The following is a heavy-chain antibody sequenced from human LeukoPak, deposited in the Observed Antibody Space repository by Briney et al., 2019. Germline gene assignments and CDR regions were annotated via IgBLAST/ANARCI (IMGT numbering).Heavy chain of an antibody. CDR2: IIAYNGNT. Sequence: ASVKVSCKASGGTFSSYAISWVRQAPGQGLEWMGGIIAYNGNTNYAQKLQGRVTMTTDTSTSTAYMELRSLRSDDTAVYYCARGTWNDVRGGDYWGQGTLVTVSS. CDR1: GGTFSSYA. CDR3: ARGTWNDVRGGDY. V-gene: IGHV1-18*01. J-gene: IGHJ4*02. D-gene: IGHD1-1*01.